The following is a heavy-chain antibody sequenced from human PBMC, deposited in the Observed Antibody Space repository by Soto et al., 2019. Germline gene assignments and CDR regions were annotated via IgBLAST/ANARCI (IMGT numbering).Heavy chain of an antibody. CDR2: INPSGGST. Sequence: GASVKVSCKASGYTFTSYYMHWVRQAPGQGLEWMGIINPSGGSTSYAQKFQGRVTMTRDTSTSTVYMELSSLRSEDTAVYYRARFLNGYDSSGGFDYWGQGTLVTVSS. J-gene: IGHJ4*02. V-gene: IGHV1-46*01. D-gene: IGHD3-22*01. CDR1: GYTFTSYY. CDR3: ARFLNGYDSSGGFDY.